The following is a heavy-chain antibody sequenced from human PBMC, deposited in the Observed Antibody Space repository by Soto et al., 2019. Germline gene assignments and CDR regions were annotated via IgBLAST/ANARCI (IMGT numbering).Heavy chain of an antibody. CDR1: GDSVSSNSAA. J-gene: IGHJ5*02. V-gene: IGHV6-1*01. CDR3: ARETHYCSSTCCDNEVSWLDP. Sequence: QALSLTCASSGDSVSSNSAAWNWIRQSPSRGLEWLGRTYYRSKWYNDYAVSVKSRITINPDTSKNQFSLQLNSVTPEDTAVYYCARETHYCSSTCCDNEVSWLDPWAQGTVVTVSS. D-gene: IGHD2-2*01. CDR2: TYYRSKWYN.